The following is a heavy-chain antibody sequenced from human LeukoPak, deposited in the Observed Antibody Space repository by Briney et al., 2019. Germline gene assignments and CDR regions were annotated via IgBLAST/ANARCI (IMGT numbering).Heavy chain of an antibody. D-gene: IGHD6-13*01. Sequence: GGSLRLSCAASGFTVSSTYMNWVRQAPGKGLEWVSVIFSGGDTFYANSVKGRFTISRDSSKNMLYLQMNSLRAEDTALYYCARDSERQLVLGAFDIWGQGTMVTVSS. CDR2: IFSGGDT. J-gene: IGHJ3*02. CDR1: GFTVSSTY. V-gene: IGHV3-66*01. CDR3: ARDSERQLVLGAFDI.